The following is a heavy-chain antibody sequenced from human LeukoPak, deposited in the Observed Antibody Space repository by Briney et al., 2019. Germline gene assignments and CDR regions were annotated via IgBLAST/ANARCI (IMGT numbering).Heavy chain of an antibody. D-gene: IGHD3-10*01. CDR2: IKQDGSEK. V-gene: IGHV3-7*01. CDR3: ALNEAGSYFYYYYMDV. Sequence: GGSLRLSCAASGFTFSSYWMSWVRQAPGKGLEWVANIKQDGSEKYYVDSVKGRFTISRDNAKNSLYLQMNSLRAEDTAVYCCALNEAGSYFYYYYMDVWGKGTTVTVSS. CDR1: GFTFSSYW. J-gene: IGHJ6*03.